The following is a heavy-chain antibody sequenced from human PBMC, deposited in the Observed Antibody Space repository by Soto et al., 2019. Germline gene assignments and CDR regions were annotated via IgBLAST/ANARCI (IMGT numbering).Heavy chain of an antibody. J-gene: IGHJ6*02. D-gene: IGHD3-22*01. CDR1: GGTFSSYA. V-gene: IGHV1-69*12. Sequence: QVQLVQSGAEVKKPGSSVKVSCKASGGTFSSYAISWVRQAPGQGLEWMGGIIPIFGTAKYAQKFQGRVTITADESTSTAYMELSSLRSEDTAVYYCARTNDSSGYYYRYYYYGMDVWGQGTTVTVSS. CDR2: IIPIFGTA. CDR3: ARTNDSSGYYYRYYYYGMDV.